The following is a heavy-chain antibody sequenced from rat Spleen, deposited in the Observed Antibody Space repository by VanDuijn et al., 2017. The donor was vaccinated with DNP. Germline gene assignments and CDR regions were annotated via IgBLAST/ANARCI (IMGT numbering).Heavy chain of an antibody. CDR1: GYTFTTYY. D-gene: IGHD4-3*01. J-gene: IGHJ3*01. CDR3: ARRSGYGNWFAY. Sequence: QVQLQQSGAELAKPGSSVMISCRASGYTFTTYYIGWIKQTTRQGLEYIGYIYTGSGGTNYNENFKGKATLTVDKSSSTAFMQLSSLTPVDTAVYYCARRSGYGNWFAYWGQGTLVTVSS. CDR2: IYTGSGGT. V-gene: IGHV1-43*01.